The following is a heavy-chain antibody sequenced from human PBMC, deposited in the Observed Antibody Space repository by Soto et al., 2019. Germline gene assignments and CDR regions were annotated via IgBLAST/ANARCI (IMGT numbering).Heavy chain of an antibody. CDR2: INPSGGST. D-gene: IGHD5-18*01. J-gene: IGHJ5*02. CDR1: GYTFTSYY. V-gene: IGHV1-46*03. CDR3: ARVYPSDTRYGYVGNNWFDP. Sequence: ASVKVSCKASGYTFTSYYMHWVRQAPGQGLEWMGIINPSGGSTSYAQKFQGRVTMTRDTSTSTVYMELSSLRSEDTAVYYCARVYPSDTRYGYVGNNWFDPWGHGMLVTVSS.